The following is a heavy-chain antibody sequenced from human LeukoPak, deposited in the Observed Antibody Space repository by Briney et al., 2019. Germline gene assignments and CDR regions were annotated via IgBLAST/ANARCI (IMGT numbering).Heavy chain of an antibody. CDR1: GFTFSNYG. CDR2: IWYDGSNK. D-gene: IGHD4-11*01. V-gene: IGHV3-33*01. CDR3: AREAPETTVSSNVFDY. J-gene: IGHJ4*02. Sequence: GGSLRLSCAASGFTFSNYGMHWVRQAPGKGLEWVAVIWYDGSNKYYADSVKGRITISRDNSKNTLYLKMNSLRAEDTAVYYCAREAPETTVSSNVFDYWGQGTLVTVSS.